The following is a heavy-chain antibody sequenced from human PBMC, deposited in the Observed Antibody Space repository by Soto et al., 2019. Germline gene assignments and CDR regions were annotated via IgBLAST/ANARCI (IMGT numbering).Heavy chain of an antibody. V-gene: IGHV1-69*01. Sequence: QVQLVQSGAEMKQPGSSVSVSCKASGDSFTNYAFTWVRQAPGHGPEWLGGIILALGSPHYSQRSQGRLTITADESSSTVYIELGSLRLDDTAVYYCGRYCTNTKCRGGYYLDLWGQGTLLTVSS. CDR2: IILALGSP. CDR1: GDSFTNYA. D-gene: IGHD2-8*01. J-gene: IGHJ4*02. CDR3: GRYCTNTKCRGGYYLDL.